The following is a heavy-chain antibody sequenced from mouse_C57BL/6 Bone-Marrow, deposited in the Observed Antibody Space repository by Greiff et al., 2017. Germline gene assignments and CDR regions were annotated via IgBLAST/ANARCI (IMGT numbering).Heavy chain of an antibody. D-gene: IGHD1-1*01. V-gene: IGHV5-4*01. CDR1: GFTFSSYA. CDR3: ARDDVVSHFDY. CDR2: ISDGGSYT. Sequence: EVKVVESGGGLVKPGGSLKLSCAASGFTFSSYAMSWVRQTPEKRLEWVATISDGGSYTYYPDNVKGRFTISRDNAKNNLYLQMSHLKSEDTARYYGARDDVVSHFDYWGQGTTLTVSS. J-gene: IGHJ2*01.